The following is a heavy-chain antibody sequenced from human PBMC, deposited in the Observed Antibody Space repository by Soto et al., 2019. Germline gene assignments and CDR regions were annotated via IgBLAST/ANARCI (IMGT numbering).Heavy chain of an antibody. Sequence: EVKLVESGGGLAQPGGPLRLSCAASGFTFSNYWMYWVRQAPGQGLVWVSRINSDGSVSRYADSVKGRLTISRDNVKNTLYLQMNSLRVEDTAVYYCARGDCVGGSCYSLAGSFYYYMDVWGKGTTVTVFS. CDR2: INSDGSVS. D-gene: IGHD2-15*01. CDR1: GFTFSNYW. J-gene: IGHJ6*03. CDR3: ARGDCVGGSCYSLAGSFYYYMDV. V-gene: IGHV3-74*01.